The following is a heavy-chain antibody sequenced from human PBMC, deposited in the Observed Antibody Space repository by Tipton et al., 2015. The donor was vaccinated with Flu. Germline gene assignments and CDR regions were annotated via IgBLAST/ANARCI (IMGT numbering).Heavy chain of an antibody. CDR1: GYTFTSYG. Sequence: VQLVQSGAEVKKPGASVKVSCKASGYTFTSYGISWVRQASGQGLEWMGWISAYNGNTNYAQKLQGRVTMTTDTSTSTAYMELRSLRSDDTAVYYCARDPYYDFWSGYYASYYYYGMDVWGQGTTVTVSS. J-gene: IGHJ6*02. D-gene: IGHD3-3*01. V-gene: IGHV1-18*01. CDR2: ISAYNGNT. CDR3: ARDPYYDFWSGYYASYYYYGMDV.